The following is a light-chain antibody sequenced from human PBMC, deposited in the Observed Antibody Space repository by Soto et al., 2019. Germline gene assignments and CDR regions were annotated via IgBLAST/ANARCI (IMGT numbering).Light chain of an antibody. J-gene: IGLJ2*01. Sequence: QSALTQPASVSGSPGQSITISCTGTSSDVGGYDYVSWYQQYAGKAPKLTIYNVRNRPSGVSNRFSGSKSGNTASLTISGLQPEDEADYFCSSYTNSGTVLFGGGTKGTVL. CDR2: NVR. CDR3: SSYTNSGTVL. CDR1: SSDVGGYDY. V-gene: IGLV2-14*01.